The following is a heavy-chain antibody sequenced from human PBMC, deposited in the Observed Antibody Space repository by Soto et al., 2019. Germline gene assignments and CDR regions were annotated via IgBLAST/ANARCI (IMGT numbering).Heavy chain of an antibody. CDR2: IYHSGST. CDR1: GGSISSGGYS. D-gene: IGHD5-12*01. J-gene: IGHJ6*02. V-gene: IGHV4-30-2*01. CDR3: ARQTLSTSGWLRGGGSLDV. Sequence: PSETLSLTCAVSGGSISSGGYSWSWIRQPPGKGLEWIGYIYHSGSTYYNPSLKSRVTISVDRSKNQFSLKLSSVTAADTAVYYCARQTLSTSGWLRGGGSLDVWGQGTTVTVSS.